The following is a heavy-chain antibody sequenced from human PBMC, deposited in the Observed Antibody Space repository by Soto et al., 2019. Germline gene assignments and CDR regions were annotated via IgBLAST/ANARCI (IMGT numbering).Heavy chain of an antibody. V-gene: IGHV3-23*01. CDR2: ITGSGSSI. CDR3: ARVGATTWH. CDR1: GFSFNKYA. D-gene: IGHD1-26*01. J-gene: IGHJ4*02. Sequence: GGSLRLSCVASGFSFNKYAMIWVRQAPGKGQEWVSGITGSGSSIQYTASVKGRFTISRDNSKNTVYLQMSNLRVEDTAVYFCARVGATTWHWGQGTLVTVSS.